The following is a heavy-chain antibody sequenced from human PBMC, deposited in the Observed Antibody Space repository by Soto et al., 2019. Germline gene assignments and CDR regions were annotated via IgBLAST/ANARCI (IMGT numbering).Heavy chain of an antibody. J-gene: IGHJ4*02. CDR2: IYYTGST. Sequence: SETLSLTCTVSGDSISNGGYYWNWIRQHPGKGLEWIGYIYYTGSTSYNPSLKSRVFISVDTSMNQFSLNLISVTAADTAVYYCARGTYYYDNSGYSPDSVVDNWGQGTLVTVSS. CDR1: GDSISNGGYY. CDR3: ARGTYYYDNSGYSPDSVVDN. D-gene: IGHD3-22*01. V-gene: IGHV4-31*03.